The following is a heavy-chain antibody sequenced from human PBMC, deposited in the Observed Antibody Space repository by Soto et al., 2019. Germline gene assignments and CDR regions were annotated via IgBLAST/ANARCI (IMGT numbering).Heavy chain of an antibody. CDR1: GDSISSGDYY. Sequence: QVHLQESGPGLVKPSQTLSLTCTVSGDSISSGDYYWTWIRQPPGKGLEWIGYIYYSGTTYRNPSLKRRVSISVDTPKNQLSLQLTSVTVADTAVYYCARHARRRYGDYDYWGQGTLVTVSS. D-gene: IGHD4-17*01. V-gene: IGHV4-30-4*01. J-gene: IGHJ4*02. CDR2: IYYSGTT. CDR3: ARHARRRYGDYDY.